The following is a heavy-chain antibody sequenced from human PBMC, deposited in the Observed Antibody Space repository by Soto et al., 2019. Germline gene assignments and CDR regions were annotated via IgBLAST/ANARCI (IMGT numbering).Heavy chain of an antibody. V-gene: IGHV3-74*01. Sequence: GGSLRLSCAASGFTFSSYWMHWVRQAPGKGLVWVSRINSDGSSTSYADSVKGRFTISRDNAKNTLYLQMNSLRAEDTAVYYYAAELDYYYYGMDVWGQGTTVTV. J-gene: IGHJ6*02. CDR3: AAELDYYYYGMDV. CDR2: INSDGSST. CDR1: GFTFSSYW. D-gene: IGHD1-7*01.